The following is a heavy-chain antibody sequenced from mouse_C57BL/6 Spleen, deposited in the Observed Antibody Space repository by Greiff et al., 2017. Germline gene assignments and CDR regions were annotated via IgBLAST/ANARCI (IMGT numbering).Heavy chain of an antibody. D-gene: IGHD2-4*01. J-gene: IGHJ4*01. CDR2: ISSGSSTI. CDR1: GFTFSDYG. CDR3: ARRGFYYDYDDYAMDY. Sequence: EVQRVESGGGLVKPGGSLTLSCAASGFTFSDYGMHWVRQAPEKGLEWVAYISSGSSTIYYADTVKGRFTISRDNAKNTLFLQMTSLRSEDTAMYYCARRGFYYDYDDYAMDYWGQGTSVTVSS. V-gene: IGHV5-17*01.